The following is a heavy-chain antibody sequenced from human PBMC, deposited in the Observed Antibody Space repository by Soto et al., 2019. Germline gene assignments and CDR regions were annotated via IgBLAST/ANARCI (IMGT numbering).Heavy chain of an antibody. J-gene: IGHJ3*02. V-gene: IGHV3-11*01. Sequence: GGSLRLSCAASEFTFSDYYMSWIRQAPGKGLEWVSYISSSGSTIYYADSVKGRFTISRDNAKNSLYLQMNSLRAEDTAVYYCSREGSHDYVWGSYRPEAFDIWGQGTMVTVSS. D-gene: IGHD3-16*02. CDR1: EFTFSDYY. CDR3: SREGSHDYVWGSYRPEAFDI. CDR2: ISSSGSTI.